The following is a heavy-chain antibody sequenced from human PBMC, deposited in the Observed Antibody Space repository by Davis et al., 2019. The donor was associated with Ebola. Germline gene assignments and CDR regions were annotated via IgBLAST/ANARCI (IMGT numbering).Heavy chain of an antibody. V-gene: IGHV4-4*02. Sequence: PGGSLRLSCAASGNSFSTYNMNWVRQPPGKGLEWIGEINHSGSTNYNPSLKSRVTISVDKTKNQFSLRLTSVTAADTAVYYCARRYCGSVGCYRENDAFDIWGQGTMVTVSS. CDR2: INHSGST. CDR1: GNSFSTYN. J-gene: IGHJ3*02. CDR3: ARRYCGSVGCYRENDAFDI. D-gene: IGHD2-21*01.